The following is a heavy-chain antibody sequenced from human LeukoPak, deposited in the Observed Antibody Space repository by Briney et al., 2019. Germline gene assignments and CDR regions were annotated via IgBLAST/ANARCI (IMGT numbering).Heavy chain of an antibody. CDR2: IWHDGSYK. V-gene: IGHV3-33*01. CDR3: ARDKAFYSDY. CDR1: GFTFSSYG. Sequence: PERSLRLSCVASGFTFSSYGMHWVRQAPGKGLEWVALIWHDGSYKYYADSVLGRFTISRDSSKNTVYLEMNSLRPEDTAVYYCARDKAFYSDYWGQGTLATVSS. J-gene: IGHJ4*02.